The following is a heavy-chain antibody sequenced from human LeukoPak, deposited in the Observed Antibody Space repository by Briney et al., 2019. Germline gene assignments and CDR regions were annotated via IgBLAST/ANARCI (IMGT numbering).Heavy chain of an antibody. V-gene: IGHV3-23*01. D-gene: IGHD2-2*01. CDR3: SKWKAIVLVPAARSPIDY. J-gene: IGHJ4*02. Sequence: GGTLRLSCVASGFTLNYYGMSWVRQAPGKGLEWVSGIGGSGDITYYADSVKGRFTISRDNSKHTLYLQMNSLRAEDTAVYYCSKWKAIVLVPAARSPIDYWGQGTLVTVSS. CDR2: IGGSGDIT. CDR1: GFTLNYYG.